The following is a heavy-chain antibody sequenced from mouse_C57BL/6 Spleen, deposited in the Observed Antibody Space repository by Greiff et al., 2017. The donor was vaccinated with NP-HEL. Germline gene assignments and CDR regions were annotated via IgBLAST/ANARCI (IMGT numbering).Heavy chain of an antibody. J-gene: IGHJ4*01. V-gene: IGHV1-72*01. CDR3: SREGPDDYDYAIDY. D-gene: IGHD2-4*01. Sequence: QVQLQQPGAELVKPGASVKLSCKASGYTFTSYWMHWVKQRPGRGLEWIGRIDPNSGGTKYNEKFKSKATLTVDKPSSTAYMQLSSLTSGDSAVDYGSREGPDDYDYAIDYWGQGTSVTVSS. CDR1: GYTFTSYW. CDR2: IDPNSGGT.